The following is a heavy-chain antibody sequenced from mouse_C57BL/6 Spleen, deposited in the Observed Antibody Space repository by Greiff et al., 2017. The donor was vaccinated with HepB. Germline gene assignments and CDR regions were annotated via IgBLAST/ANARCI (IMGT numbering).Heavy chain of an antibody. J-gene: IGHJ2*01. V-gene: IGHV1-22*01. CDR3: ARYDYGSPFDY. Sequence: VQLQQSGPELVKPGASVKMSCKASGYTFTDYNMHWVKQSHGKSLEWIGYITPNNGGTSYNQKFKGKATLTVYKSSSTAYMELRSLTSEDSAVYYCARYDYGSPFDYWGQGTTLTVSS. CDR1: GYTFTDYN. CDR2: ITPNNGGT. D-gene: IGHD1-1*01.